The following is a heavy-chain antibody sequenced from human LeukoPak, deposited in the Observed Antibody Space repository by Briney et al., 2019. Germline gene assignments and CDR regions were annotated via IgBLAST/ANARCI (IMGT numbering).Heavy chain of an antibody. V-gene: IGHV5-51*01. Sequence: HGESLKISCKGSGYSFNSYWIGWVRQMPGKGLEWMGIIYPGDSDTRYSPSFQGQVTISADKSISTAYLQWSSLQGSGTAMYYCARAVGYSYETTSWFDPWGEGTLVTVSS. D-gene: IGHD5-18*01. CDR2: IYPGDSDT. J-gene: IGHJ5*02. CDR1: GYSFNSYW. CDR3: ARAVGYSYETTSWFDP.